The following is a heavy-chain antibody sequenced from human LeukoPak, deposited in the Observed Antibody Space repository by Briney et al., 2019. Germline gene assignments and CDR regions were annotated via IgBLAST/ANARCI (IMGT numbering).Heavy chain of an antibody. CDR2: ISSSSSYI. J-gene: IGHJ4*02. V-gene: IGHV3-21*01. CDR3: ARLMVTLDY. CDR1: GFTFSSYS. Sequence: GGSLRLSRAASGFTFSSYSMNWVRQAPGKGLEWVSSISSSSSYIYYADSVRGRFTISRDNAKSSLYLQMNSLRAEDTAVYYCARLMVTLDYWGQGTLVTVSS. D-gene: IGHD4-23*01.